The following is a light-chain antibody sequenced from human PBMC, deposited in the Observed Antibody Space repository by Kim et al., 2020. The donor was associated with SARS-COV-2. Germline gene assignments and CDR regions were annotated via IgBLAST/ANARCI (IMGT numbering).Light chain of an antibody. CDR2: LGS. Sequence: DIMMTQSPLSLPVTPGEPASISCRSSQSLLHSNGYNYLDWYLQKPGQSPQLLIYLGSNRASGVPDRFSGSGSGTDFTLKINRVEAEDVGVYYCMQALQTPYTFGQGTKLEI. V-gene: IGKV2-28*01. CDR3: MQALQTPYT. J-gene: IGKJ2*01. CDR1: QSLLHSNGYNY.